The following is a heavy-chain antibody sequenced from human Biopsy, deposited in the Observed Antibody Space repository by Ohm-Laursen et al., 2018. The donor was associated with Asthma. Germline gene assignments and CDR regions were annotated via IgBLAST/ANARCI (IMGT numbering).Heavy chain of an antibody. J-gene: IGHJ4*02. Sequence: SQTLSLTCTVSGDSITSGGCCWNWIRQHPGKGLEWIGYIHHSGTSYYNPSLKSRVTTSIDASKNQFSLKLTSVTAADTAVYYCARGVDRVTGLLDHFDSWGQGTLVTVSS. D-gene: IGHD2-21*02. V-gene: IGHV4-31*03. CDR2: IHHSGTS. CDR1: GDSITSGGCC. CDR3: ARGVDRVTGLLDHFDS.